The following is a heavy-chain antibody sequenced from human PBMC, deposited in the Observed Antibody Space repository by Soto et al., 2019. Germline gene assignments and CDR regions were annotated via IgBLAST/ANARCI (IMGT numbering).Heavy chain of an antibody. D-gene: IGHD3-22*01. J-gene: IGHJ5*01. Sequence: PSETLSLTCSISGGSFSNDYWTWIRQSPGKGLEWIGYIFHSGITDYNPSVKSRVTISIDKSRNLFSLTLTSVTAADTAVYYCARDRYFYDSRGYYRTLDSWGQGTLVNVS. CDR3: ARDRYFYDSRGYYRTLDS. CDR2: IFHSGIT. V-gene: IGHV4-59*01. CDR1: GGSFSNDY.